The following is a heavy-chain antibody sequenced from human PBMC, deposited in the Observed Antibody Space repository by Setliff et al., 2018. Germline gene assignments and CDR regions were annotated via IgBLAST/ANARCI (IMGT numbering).Heavy chain of an antibody. CDR1: GGSISNSTFY. CDR3: ARTGTYRYFDY. Sequence: SETLSLTCTVSGGSISNSTFYWGWIRQPPGKGLEWIGSINYYGSIFDDGTTYSTYYNPSLKSRATISVDTSKNQCSLKLSSVTAADTAVYYCARTGTYRYFDYWGQGALVTVSS. D-gene: IGHD1-1*01. J-gene: IGHJ4*02. V-gene: IGHV4-39*01. CDR2: INYYGSIFDDGTTYST.